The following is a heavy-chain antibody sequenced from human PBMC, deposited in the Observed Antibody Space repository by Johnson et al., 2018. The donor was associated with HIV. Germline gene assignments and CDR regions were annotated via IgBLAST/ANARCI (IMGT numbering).Heavy chain of an antibody. D-gene: IGHD1-26*01. CDR3: ARGSYDGDAFDL. CDR2: ISSVGSNT. CDR1: GFTFSSYA. J-gene: IGHJ3*01. V-gene: IGHV3-30*14. Sequence: VQLVESGGGVVQPGGSLRLSCAASGFTFSSYAMHWVRQAPGKGLEWVAVISSVGSNTYYADSVQGRFTVSRENARNSLYLQLNRLRAGDSALYYCARGSYDGDAFDLWGQVTMVTVSS.